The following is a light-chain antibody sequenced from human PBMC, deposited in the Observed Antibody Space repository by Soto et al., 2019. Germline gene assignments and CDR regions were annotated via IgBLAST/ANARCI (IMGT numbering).Light chain of an antibody. V-gene: IGKV3-15*01. J-gene: IGKJ1*01. CDR1: QSVSSN. Sequence: EIGMTQSPATVSVSPGERASLSCRASQSVSSNLAWYQQKPGQTPRLLIYATSTRATGIPARFSGSGSGTDFTLTISSLEPEDFAVYYCQQYENWPLAFGQGTKVDTK. CDR2: ATS. CDR3: QQYENWPLA.